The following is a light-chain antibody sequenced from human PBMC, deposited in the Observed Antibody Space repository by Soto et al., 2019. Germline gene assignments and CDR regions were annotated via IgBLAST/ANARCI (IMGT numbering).Light chain of an antibody. J-gene: IGLJ1*01. Sequence: QSALTQPASVSGSPGQSITISCTGTSSDVGAYSSVSWYQQHPDKAPKLMIYEVSYRPSGVSDRFSGSKSDNTASLTISGLHTEDEADYYCSSYTSSSTYVFGTGIKLTVL. CDR3: SSYTSSSTYV. V-gene: IGLV2-14*03. CDR2: EVS. CDR1: SSDVGAYSS.